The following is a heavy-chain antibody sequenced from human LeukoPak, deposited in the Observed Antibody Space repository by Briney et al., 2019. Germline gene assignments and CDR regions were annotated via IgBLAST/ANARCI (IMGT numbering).Heavy chain of an antibody. Sequence: GGSLRLSCAAFGFTFSSYAMHWVRQAPGKGLEWVAVISYDGSNKYYADSVKGRFTISRDNSKNTLYLQMNSLRAEDTAVYYCARGRYCSSTSCYRTFYYYYMDVWGKGTTVTVSS. CDR3: ARGRYCSSTSCYRTFYYYYMDV. V-gene: IGHV3-30*01. CDR2: ISYDGSNK. CDR1: GFTFSSYA. J-gene: IGHJ6*03. D-gene: IGHD2-2*01.